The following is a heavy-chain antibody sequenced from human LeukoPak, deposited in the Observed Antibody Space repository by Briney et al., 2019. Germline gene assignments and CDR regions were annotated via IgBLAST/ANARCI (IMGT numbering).Heavy chain of an antibody. Sequence: GASVKVSCKASGGTFSSYAISWVRQAPGQGLEWMGGIIPIFGTANYAQKFQGRVTITADESTSTAYVELSSLRSEDTAVYYCASQVVTIFGVVTGHAFDIWGQGTMVTVSS. V-gene: IGHV1-69*13. CDR2: IIPIFGTA. CDR1: GGTFSSYA. CDR3: ASQVVTIFGVVTGHAFDI. J-gene: IGHJ3*02. D-gene: IGHD3-3*01.